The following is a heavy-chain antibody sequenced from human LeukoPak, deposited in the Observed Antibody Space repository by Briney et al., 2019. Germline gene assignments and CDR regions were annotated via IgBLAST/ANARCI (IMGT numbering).Heavy chain of an antibody. Sequence: ASVKVSCKVSGYTLTELSIHWVRQAPGKGLEWMGGLDSEDGETIYAQKFQGRVTMTEDTSTDTAYMELSSLRSEDTAVYYCATTVVPAAKAGIDAFDIWGQGTMVTVSS. J-gene: IGHJ3*02. CDR1: GYTLTELS. CDR2: LDSEDGET. D-gene: IGHD2-2*01. CDR3: ATTVVPAAKAGIDAFDI. V-gene: IGHV1-24*01.